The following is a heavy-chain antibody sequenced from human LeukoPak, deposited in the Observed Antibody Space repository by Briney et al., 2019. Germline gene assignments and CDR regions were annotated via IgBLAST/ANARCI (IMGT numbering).Heavy chain of an antibody. D-gene: IGHD2-15*01. V-gene: IGHV3-30*04. CDR3: ARGRSGGVVDY. J-gene: IGHJ4*02. Sequence: PGRSLRLSCAASGFTFSSYAMHWVRQAPGKGLEWVAVISYDGSNKYYADSVKGRFTISRDNSKNTLYLQMNSLRAEDTAVYYCARGRSGGVVDYWGQGTLVTLSS. CDR1: GFTFSSYA. CDR2: ISYDGSNK.